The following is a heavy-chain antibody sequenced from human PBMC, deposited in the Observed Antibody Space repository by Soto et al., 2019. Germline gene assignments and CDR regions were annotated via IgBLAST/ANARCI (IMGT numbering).Heavy chain of an antibody. CDR3: ARDEGIAAAGTEYYFDY. J-gene: IGHJ4*02. Sequence: ASVKVSCKASGYTFTGYYMHWVRQAPGQGLEWMGWINPNSGGTNYAQKFRGRVTMSRDTSISTAYMELSRLRSDDTAVYYCARDEGIAAAGTEYYFDYWGQGTLVTGSS. V-gene: IGHV1-2*02. D-gene: IGHD6-13*01. CDR1: GYTFTGYY. CDR2: INPNSGGT.